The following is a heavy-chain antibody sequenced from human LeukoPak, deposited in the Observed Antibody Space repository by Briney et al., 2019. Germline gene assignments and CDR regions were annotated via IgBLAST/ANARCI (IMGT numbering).Heavy chain of an antibody. J-gene: IGHJ4*02. Sequence: GGSLRLSCVVSGFTFSTYTMHWVRQAPGKGLECVAVISYDGNNRYYADSVKGRFTISRDNSKNTLYLQMNSLRAEDTAVYYCAGSRSGWKHFDYWGQGTLVTVSS. CDR1: GFTFSTYT. D-gene: IGHD6-19*01. CDR2: ISYDGNNR. CDR3: AGSRSGWKHFDY. V-gene: IGHV3-30-3*01.